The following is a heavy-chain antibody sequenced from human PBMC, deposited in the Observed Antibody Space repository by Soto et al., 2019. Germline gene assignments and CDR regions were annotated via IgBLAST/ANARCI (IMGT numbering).Heavy chain of an antibody. V-gene: IGHV1-69*01. J-gene: IGHJ4*02. CDR2: LIPRCGAA. CDR1: GVTFSSET. Sequence: QVQLVQAGADVRKPGSSVKVSCQASGVTFSSETLGWVRQAPGQGLEWVGGLIPRCGAASYAQKFQGRVTITADESTSTVYRESSSLRSDDTAVYFCATELGENPAGPFDAWGQGTLVTVSS. D-gene: IGHD3-10*01. CDR3: ATELGENPAGPFDA.